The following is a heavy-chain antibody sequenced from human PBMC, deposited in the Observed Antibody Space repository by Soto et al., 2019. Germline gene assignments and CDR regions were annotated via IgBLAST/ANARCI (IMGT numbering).Heavy chain of an antibody. CDR1: GYTFTSYD. D-gene: IGHD4-4*01. CDR3: ARPVSLYAFDI. J-gene: IGHJ3*02. V-gene: IGHV1-8*01. CDR2: MNPNSGNT. Sequence: GASVKVSCKASGYTFTSYDINWVRQATGQGLEWMGWMNPNSGNTGYARKFQGRVTMTRNTSISTAYMELSSLRSEDTAVYYCARPVSLYAFDIWGQGTMVTVSS.